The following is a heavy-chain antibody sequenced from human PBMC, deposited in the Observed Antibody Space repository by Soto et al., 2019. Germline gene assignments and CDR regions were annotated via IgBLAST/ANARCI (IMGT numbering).Heavy chain of an antibody. CDR3: ARDRRGSSGFYPFLYYFDY. CDR1: GGTFSSYA. D-gene: IGHD6-19*01. Sequence: ASVKVSCKASGGTFSSYAISWVRQAPGQGLEWMGGIIPKFGTTHYAQKFQGRVTITADESTSTACMELSSLRSEDTAVYYCARDRRGSSGFYPFLYYFDYWGQGALVTVSS. CDR2: IIPKFGTT. J-gene: IGHJ4*02. V-gene: IGHV1-69*13.